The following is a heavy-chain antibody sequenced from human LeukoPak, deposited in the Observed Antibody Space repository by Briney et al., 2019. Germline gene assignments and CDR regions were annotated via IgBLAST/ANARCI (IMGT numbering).Heavy chain of an antibody. D-gene: IGHD3-3*01. Sequence: SETLSLTCAVYGVSFSGYYWSWIRQPPGKGLEWIGEINHSGGTNYNPSLKSRVTISVDTSKNQFSLKLSSVTAADTAVYYCASEYYDFWSGYYRPNAFDIWGQGTMVTVSS. CDR2: INHSGGT. CDR3: ASEYYDFWSGYYRPNAFDI. V-gene: IGHV4-34*01. J-gene: IGHJ3*02. CDR1: GVSFSGYY.